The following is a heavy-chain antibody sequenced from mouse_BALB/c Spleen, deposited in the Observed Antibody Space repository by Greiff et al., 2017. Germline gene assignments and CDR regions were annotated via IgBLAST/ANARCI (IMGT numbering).Heavy chain of an antibody. CDR1: GYSITSGYY. CDR3: ARDRTMITTYFDY. Sequence: EVQLQESGPGLVKPSQSLSLTCSVTGYSITSGYYWNWIRQFPGNKLEWMGYISYDGSNNYNPSLKNRISITRDTSKNQFFLKLNSVTTEDTATYYCARDRTMITTYFDYWGQGTTLTVSS. J-gene: IGHJ2*01. D-gene: IGHD2-4*01. V-gene: IGHV3-6*02. CDR2: ISYDGSN.